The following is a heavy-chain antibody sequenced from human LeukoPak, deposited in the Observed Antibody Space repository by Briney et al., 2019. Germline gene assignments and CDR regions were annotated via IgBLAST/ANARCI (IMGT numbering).Heavy chain of an antibody. D-gene: IGHD4-17*01. CDR3: AREYGDYEVLFDY. CDR1: GFTFSSYE. V-gene: IGHV3-48*03. Sequence: GGSLRLSCAASGFTFSSYEMNWVRQAPGKGLEWVSYISSSGSTIYYADSVKGRFTISKDNAKNSLYLQMNSLRAEDTAVYYCAREYGDYEVLFDYWGQGTLVTVSS. CDR2: ISSSGSTI. J-gene: IGHJ4*02.